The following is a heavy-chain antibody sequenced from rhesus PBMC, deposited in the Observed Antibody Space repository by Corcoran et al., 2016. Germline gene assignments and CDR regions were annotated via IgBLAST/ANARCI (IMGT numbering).Heavy chain of an antibody. J-gene: IGHJ4*01. D-gene: IGHD5-42*01. CDR2: IRSASSYI. CDR1: GFAFSSYV. CDR3: TSNGGIQWVHRDY. Sequence: EVQLVESGGGLFQPGGSLRLSCAASGFAFSSYVLGWVRSSLEKGLEWFSYIRSASSYIYYADSVKGRFTISRDNAKNSLSLQMNSLRAEDTAVYYCTSNGGIQWVHRDYWGQGVLVTVSS. V-gene: IGHV3S16*01.